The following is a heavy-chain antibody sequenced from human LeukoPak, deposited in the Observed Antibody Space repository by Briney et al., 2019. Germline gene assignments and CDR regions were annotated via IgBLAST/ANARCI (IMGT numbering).Heavy chain of an antibody. V-gene: IGHV1-69*04. J-gene: IGHJ5*02. CDR2: ITPILGIA. CDR3: ARDPLRPNWFDP. Sequence: SVKVSFKASGGTFSRYAISWVRQAPGQGLEWMGRITPILGIANYAQKFQGRVTITADKSTSTAYMELSSLRSEDTAVYYCARDPLRPNWFDPWGQGTLVTVSS. CDR1: GGTFSRYA.